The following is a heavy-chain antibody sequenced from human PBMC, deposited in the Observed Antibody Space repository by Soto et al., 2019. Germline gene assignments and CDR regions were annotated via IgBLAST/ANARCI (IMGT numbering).Heavy chain of an antibody. CDR1: GGSISSYY. J-gene: IGHJ6*02. V-gene: IGHV4-59*01. Sequence: SETLSLTCTVSGGSISSYYWSWIRQPPGKGLEWIGYIYYSGSTNYNPSLKSRVTISVDTSKNQFSLKLSSVTAADTAVYYCARGVGGVTNYYYYGMDVWGQGTTVTVSS. CDR2: IYYSGST. CDR3: ARGVGGVTNYYYYGMDV. D-gene: IGHD3-16*01.